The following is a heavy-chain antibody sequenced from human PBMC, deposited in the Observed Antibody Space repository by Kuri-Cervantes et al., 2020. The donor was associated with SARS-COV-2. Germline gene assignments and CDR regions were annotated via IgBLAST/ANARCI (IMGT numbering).Heavy chain of an antibody. CDR2: IYYSGST. CDR3: ARGTSYYGSGSYRMDV. D-gene: IGHD3-10*01. V-gene: IGHV4-59*08. Sequence: GSLRLSCTVSGGSISSYYWSWIRQPPGKGLEWIGYIYYSGSTNYNPSLKSRVTISVDTSKNQFSLKLSSVTAADTAVYYCARGTSYYGSGSYRMDVWGQGTTVTVSS. J-gene: IGHJ6*02. CDR1: GGSISSYY.